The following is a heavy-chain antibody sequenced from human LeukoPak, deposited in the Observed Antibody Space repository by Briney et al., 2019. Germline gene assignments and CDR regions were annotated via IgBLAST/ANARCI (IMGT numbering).Heavy chain of an antibody. Sequence: PGGSLRLFCAASGFTVSANYMSWVRQAPGKGLEWVSVIYSDGRTYYADSVKGRFTISGDNSKNTLFLQMNSLRVEDTAVYYCARDVSSGWYWSAAFDIWGQGTMVTVSS. V-gene: IGHV3-53*01. CDR2: IYSDGRT. D-gene: IGHD6-19*01. J-gene: IGHJ3*02. CDR1: GFTVSANY. CDR3: ARDVSSGWYWSAAFDI.